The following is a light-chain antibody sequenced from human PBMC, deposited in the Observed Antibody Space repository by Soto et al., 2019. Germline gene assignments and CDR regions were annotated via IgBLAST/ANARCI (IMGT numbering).Light chain of an antibody. J-gene: IGKJ1*01. CDR1: QSVGTS. CDR3: QQYGSSPRT. CDR2: GAS. V-gene: IGKV3-20*01. Sequence: EIVLTQSPATLSLSPGERATLSCRTSQSVGTSLAWYQQKPGQPPRLLIYGASSRATGIPDRFSGSGSGTDFTLTISRLEPEDFAVYYCQQYGSSPRTFGQGTKVDIK.